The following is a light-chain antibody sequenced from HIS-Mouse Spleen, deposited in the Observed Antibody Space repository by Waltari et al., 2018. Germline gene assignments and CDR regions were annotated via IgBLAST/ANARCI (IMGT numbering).Light chain of an antibody. CDR2: EVS. J-gene: IGLJ2*01. CDR1: SSDVGGYNY. CDR3: SSYAGSNIVV. Sequence: QSALTPPPSASGSPGQSVTISCTGTSSDVGGYNYVSWYQQHPGKAPKLMIYEVSKRPSGVPDRFSGSKSGNTASLTVSGLQAEDEADYYCSSYAGSNIVVFGGGTKLTVL. V-gene: IGLV2-8*01.